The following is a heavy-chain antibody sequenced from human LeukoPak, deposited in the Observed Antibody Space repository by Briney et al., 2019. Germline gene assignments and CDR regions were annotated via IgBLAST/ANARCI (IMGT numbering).Heavy chain of an antibody. V-gene: IGHV3-9*03. D-gene: IGHD1-26*01. CDR3: AKGQWELLGAFDI. Sequence: PGRSLRLSCAASGFNHDDYAMHWVRQAPAKGLEWVPGISWNSGSIGYADSVKGRVTISRDNAKNSLYLQMNSLRAEDMALYYCAKGQWELLGAFDIWGQGTLVTVSS. CDR2: ISWNSGSI. J-gene: IGHJ4*02. CDR1: GFNHDDYA.